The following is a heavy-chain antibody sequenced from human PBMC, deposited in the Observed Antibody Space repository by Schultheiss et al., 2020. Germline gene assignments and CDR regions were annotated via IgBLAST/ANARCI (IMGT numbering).Heavy chain of an antibody. Sequence: GESLKISCAASGFTFSSYGMHWVRQAPGKGPEWISYISVRSDLIYYADSVKGRFTISRDNAKNSLYLQMDSLRADDTAVYYCERFYCSGGTCYFDYWGQGTLVTVSS. CDR1: GFTFSSYG. D-gene: IGHD2-15*01. CDR3: ERFYCSGGTCYFDY. J-gene: IGHJ4*02. CDR2: ISVRSDLI. V-gene: IGHV3-48*01.